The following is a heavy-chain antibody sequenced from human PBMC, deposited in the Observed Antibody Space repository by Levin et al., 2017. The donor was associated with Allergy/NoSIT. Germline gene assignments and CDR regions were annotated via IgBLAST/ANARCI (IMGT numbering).Heavy chain of an antibody. V-gene: IGHV4-59*01. J-gene: IGHJ6*02. CDR3: ARDRSQIGGDGSHYDYGMDV. CDR1: GGSINNYY. Sequence: ASQTLSLTCSVSGGSINNYYWSWIRQPPGKGLEWIGYVYYSGSTRYNPSLKSRVTISVDTSKNQFSLKLSSVSTADTAVYYWARDRSQIGGDGSHYDYGMDVWGQGTTVTVSS. CDR2: VYYSGST. D-gene: IGHD3-22*01.